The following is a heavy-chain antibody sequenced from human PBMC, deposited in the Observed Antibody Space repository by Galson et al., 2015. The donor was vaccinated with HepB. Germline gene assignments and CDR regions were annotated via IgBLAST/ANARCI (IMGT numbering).Heavy chain of an antibody. V-gene: IGHV3-48*03. CDR1: GFTFGAYE. CDR2: ISSNGYMI. Sequence: SLRLSCAASGFTFGAYEMNWVRQAPGKGLEWISYISSNGYMIYYAESVKGRFAVSRDNARDSLYLQMNSLRVDDTAVYYRGRDDALWSWYFDTWGQGILVTVS. D-gene: IGHD3-10*01. J-gene: IGHJ4*02. CDR3: GRDDALWSWYFDT.